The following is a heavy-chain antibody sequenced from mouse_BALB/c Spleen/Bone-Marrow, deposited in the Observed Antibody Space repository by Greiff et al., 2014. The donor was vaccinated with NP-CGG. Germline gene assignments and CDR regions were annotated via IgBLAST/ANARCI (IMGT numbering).Heavy chain of an antibody. CDR3: ARDWTIPFAY. CDR2: INPSSGYT. CDR1: GYTFTSYT. J-gene: IGHJ3*01. D-gene: IGHD1-1*02. Sequence: ESGAELAGPGASVKMSCKASGYTFTSYTMHWVKQRPGQGLEWIGYINPSSGYTNYNQKFKDKATLTADKSSSTAYMQLSSLTSEDSAVYYCARDWTIPFAYWGQGTLVTVSA. V-gene: IGHV1-4*01.